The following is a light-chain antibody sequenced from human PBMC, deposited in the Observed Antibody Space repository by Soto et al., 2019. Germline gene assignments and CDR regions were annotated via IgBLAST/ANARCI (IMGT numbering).Light chain of an antibody. J-gene: IGKJ5*01. CDR2: GAS. Sequence: EIVLTQSPGTLSLSPGEIATLSCRASQSVSSSYLDWYQQKPGQAPRLLIYGASIRATGIPDRFSGSESGTDFPLTSSRLEPEDFAVYYCQQYGSSLGITFGQGTRLQIK. V-gene: IGKV3-20*01. CDR3: QQYGSSLGIT. CDR1: QSVSSSY.